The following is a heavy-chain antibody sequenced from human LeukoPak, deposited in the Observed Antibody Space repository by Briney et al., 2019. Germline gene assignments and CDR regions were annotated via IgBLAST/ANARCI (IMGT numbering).Heavy chain of an antibody. Sequence: GGSLRLSCAASGFTFSSYSMNWVRQAPGKGLEWVSSISSSSSYIYYADSVKGRFTISRDNAKNSLYLQMNSLRAEDTAVYYCARDQEVYYGSGSPPYYFDYWGQGTLVTVSS. CDR2: ISSSSSYI. CDR1: GFTFSSYS. D-gene: IGHD3-10*01. J-gene: IGHJ4*02. V-gene: IGHV3-21*01. CDR3: ARDQEVYYGSGSPPYYFDY.